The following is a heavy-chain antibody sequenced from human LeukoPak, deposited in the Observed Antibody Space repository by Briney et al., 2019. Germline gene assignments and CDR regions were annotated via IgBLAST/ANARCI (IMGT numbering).Heavy chain of an antibody. D-gene: IGHD3-22*01. J-gene: IGHJ4*02. V-gene: IGHV1-18*01. Sequence: ASVKVSCKASGYTFTNYGSSWVRQAPGQGLEWMAWINVYNGKTYYAQNFQGRVTVTTDTSTSTAYMELGNLRSDDTAVYYCARDQGYYYDSTGYVFDSWGQGTLVTVSS. CDR3: ARDQGYYYDSTGYVFDS. CDR1: GYTFTNYG. CDR2: INVYNGKT.